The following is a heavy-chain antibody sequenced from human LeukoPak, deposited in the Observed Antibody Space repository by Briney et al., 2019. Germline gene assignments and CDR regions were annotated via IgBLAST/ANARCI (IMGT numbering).Heavy chain of an antibody. Sequence: ASVKVSCKASGGTFSSYAISWVRQAPGQGLEWMGRIIPILGIANYAQKFQGRVTITADKSTSTAYMELSSLRSEDTAVYYCARRYCSSTSCTFDYWGQGTLVTVSS. V-gene: IGHV1-69*04. D-gene: IGHD2-2*01. CDR3: ARRYCSSTSCTFDY. J-gene: IGHJ4*02. CDR2: IIPILGIA. CDR1: GGTFSSYA.